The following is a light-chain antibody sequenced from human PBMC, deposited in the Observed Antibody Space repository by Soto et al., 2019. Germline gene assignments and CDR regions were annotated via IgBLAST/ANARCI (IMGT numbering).Light chain of an antibody. J-gene: IGKJ4*01. V-gene: IGKV1-13*02. Sequence: AVQLTQSPSSLSASVGDRVSITCRASQVIGSSLAWYQQKPGKPPKVLIYRSSSLESGVPSRFSDSGVGTDFTLTITSLQPEDFANYYCQQFNSYPLTFGGGTKVEIK. CDR2: RSS. CDR1: QVIGSS. CDR3: QQFNSYPLT.